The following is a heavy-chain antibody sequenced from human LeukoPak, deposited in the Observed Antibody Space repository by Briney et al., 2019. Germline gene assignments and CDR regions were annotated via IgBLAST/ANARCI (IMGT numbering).Heavy chain of an antibody. Sequence: PGGSLRLSCAASGFTFSSYSMNWVRQAPGKGLEWVSSISSSSSYIYYADSVKGRFTISRDNAKNSLYLQMNSLRAEDTAVYYCARGLGQQWLVRPPYFDYWGQGTLVTVSS. CDR3: ARGLGQQWLVRPPYFDY. CDR2: ISSSSSYI. J-gene: IGHJ4*02. V-gene: IGHV3-21*01. D-gene: IGHD6-19*01. CDR1: GFTFSSYS.